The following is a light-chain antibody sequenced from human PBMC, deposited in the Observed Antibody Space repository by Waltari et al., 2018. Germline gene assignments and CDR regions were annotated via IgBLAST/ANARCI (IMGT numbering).Light chain of an antibody. V-gene: IGKV3-20*01. CDR3: QQYDISPLT. CDR2: GAS. Sequence: IVLTQSPGTLPLSPGERATLSGRASQTVRTTYLAWYQQKPGQAPTLLIYGASSRATGIPDRFSGSWSGTDFSLTISSLEPEDFAVYYCQQYDISPLTFGGGTKVEIK. J-gene: IGKJ4*01. CDR1: QTVRTTY.